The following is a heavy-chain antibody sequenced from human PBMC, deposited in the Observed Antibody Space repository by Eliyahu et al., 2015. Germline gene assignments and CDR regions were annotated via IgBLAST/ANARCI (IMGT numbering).Heavy chain of an antibody. J-gene: IGHJ4*02. V-gene: IGHV4-34*01. Sequence: QVQLQQWGAGLLKPSETLSLTCAVXGGSFXGYYWSWXRQPPGKGLEWXGEINXXGSTNYNPSLKSRVTISVDTSKNQFSLKLSSVTAADTAVYYCARTLTTFDYWGQGTLVTVSS. CDR2: INXXGST. CDR3: ARTLTTFDY. D-gene: IGHD1-1*01. CDR1: GGSFXGYY.